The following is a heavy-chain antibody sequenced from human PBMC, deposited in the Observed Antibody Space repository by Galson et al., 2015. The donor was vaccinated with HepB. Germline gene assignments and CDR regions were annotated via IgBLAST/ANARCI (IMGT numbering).Heavy chain of an antibody. V-gene: IGHV3-66*04. CDR1: GFIVRTSY. J-gene: IGHJ4*02. CDR3: AKHSNAVSMGE. D-gene: IGHD3-16*01. Sequence: SLRLSCAASGFIVRTSYMSWVRQAPGKGLQWVSTIYSGGHGYYTDSVKGRFSISRDNAKNSLYLHVSNLRVEDTAVYYCAKHSNAVSMGEWGQGTLVTVSS. CDR2: IYSGGHG.